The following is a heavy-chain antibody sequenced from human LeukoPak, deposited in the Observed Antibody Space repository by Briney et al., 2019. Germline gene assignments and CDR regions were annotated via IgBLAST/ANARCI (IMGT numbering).Heavy chain of an antibody. J-gene: IGHJ4*02. V-gene: IGHV4-39*01. CDR3: ANLRYFDWLPYYFDY. CDR1: GGSISSSSYY. Sequence: SETLSLTCTVSGGSISSSSYYWGWIRQPPGKGLEWIGSIYYSGSTYYNPSLKSRVTISVDTSKNQFSLKLSSVTAADTAVYYCANLRYFDWLPYYFDYWGQGTLVTVSS. CDR2: IYYSGST. D-gene: IGHD3-9*01.